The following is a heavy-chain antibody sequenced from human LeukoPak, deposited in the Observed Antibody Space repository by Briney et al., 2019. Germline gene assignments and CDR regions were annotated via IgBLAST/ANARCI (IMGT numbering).Heavy chain of an antibody. CDR1: GFTVSSNY. J-gene: IGHJ4*02. CDR2: IYSGGST. CDR3: GRDLGGRSGC. Sequence: QTGGSLRLSCAASGFTVSSNYMSWVRQAPGKGLEWVSVIYSGGSTYYADSVKGRFTISRDNSKNTLYLQMNSLRAEDTAVYYCGRDLGGRSGCWGQGTLVTVSS. V-gene: IGHV3-53*01. D-gene: IGHD1-26*01.